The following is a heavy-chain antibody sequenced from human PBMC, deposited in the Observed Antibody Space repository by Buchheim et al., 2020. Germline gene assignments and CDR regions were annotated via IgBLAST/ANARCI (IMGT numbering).Heavy chain of an antibody. V-gene: IGHV3-23*01. D-gene: IGHD3-9*01. Sequence: EVQLLESGGGLVQPGGSLRLSCAASGFTFSSYAMSWVRQAPGKGLEWVSAISGSGGSTYYADSVKGRFTIFRNNSNNTLSLQMNSLRAEDTAVYYCAKDSKFLSWFRLFYWGQGTL. CDR2: ISGSGGST. CDR3: AKDSKFLSWFRLFY. J-gene: IGHJ4*02. CDR1: GFTFSSYA.